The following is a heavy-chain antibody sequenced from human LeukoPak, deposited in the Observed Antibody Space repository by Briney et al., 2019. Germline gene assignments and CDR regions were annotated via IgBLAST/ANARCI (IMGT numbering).Heavy chain of an antibody. V-gene: IGHV3-7*01. CDR2: IKQDGSEK. J-gene: IGHJ4*02. Sequence: GGSLRLSCRGSGFIYGNYWMTWVRQAPGKGLEWVANIKQDGSEKYYVDSMKGRFTISRDNAKNSLYLQMNSLRAEDTAVYYCARGLESAVSFDYWGQGTLATVSS. CDR1: GFIYGNYW. CDR3: ARGLESAVSFDY.